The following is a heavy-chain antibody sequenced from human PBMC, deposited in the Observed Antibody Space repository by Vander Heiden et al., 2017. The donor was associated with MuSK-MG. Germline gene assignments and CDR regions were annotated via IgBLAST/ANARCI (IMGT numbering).Heavy chain of an antibody. D-gene: IGHD2-21*02. CDR2: IYNSGKT. Sequence: QVQLQESGPGLVKPSETLSLTCAVSGDSINNYYWSWTRQAPGKALEWIGYIYNSGKTGYNPSLRSRVTISADTSKNQFSLRLTSVTAADTAMYYCARGASCGSDCFWWFDPWGQGTLVTVSS. V-gene: IGHV4-59*01. J-gene: IGHJ5*02. CDR1: GDSINNYY. CDR3: ARGASCGSDCFWWFDP.